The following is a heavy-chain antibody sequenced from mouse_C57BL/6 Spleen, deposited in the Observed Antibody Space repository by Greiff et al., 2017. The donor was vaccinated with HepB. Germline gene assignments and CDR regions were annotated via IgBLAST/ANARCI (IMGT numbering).Heavy chain of an antibody. V-gene: IGHV1-47*01. D-gene: IGHD2-2*01. J-gene: IGHJ4*01. Sequence: VKLMESGAELVKPGASVKMSCKASGYTFTTYPIEWMKQNHGKSLEWIGNFHPYNDDTKYNEKFKGKATLTVEKSSSTVYLELSRLTSDDSAVYYCARGIYYGYDYAMDYWGQGTSVTVSS. CDR1: GYTFTTYP. CDR2: FHPYNDDT. CDR3: ARGIYYGYDYAMDY.